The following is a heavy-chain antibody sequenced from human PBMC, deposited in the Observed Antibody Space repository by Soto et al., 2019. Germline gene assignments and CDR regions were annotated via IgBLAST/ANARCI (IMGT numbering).Heavy chain of an antibody. CDR1: GFTFSSYS. V-gene: IGHV3-21*01. CDR3: AKVDYGDYFNDY. J-gene: IGHJ4*02. CDR2: ISSSSSYI. Sequence: GGSLRLSCAASGFTFSSYSMNWVRQAPGKGLEWVSSISSSSSYIYYADSVKGRFTISRDNAKNSLYLQMNSLRAEDTAVYYCAKVDYGDYFNDYWGQGTLVTVSS. D-gene: IGHD4-17*01.